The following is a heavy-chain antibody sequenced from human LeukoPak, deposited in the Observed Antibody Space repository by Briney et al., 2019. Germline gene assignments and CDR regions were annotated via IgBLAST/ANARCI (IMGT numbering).Heavy chain of an antibody. D-gene: IGHD5-24*01. Sequence: PGRSLRLSCAAYGFTFSSYGMHWVRQAPGKGLEWVAVISYDGSNKYYADSVKGRFTISRDNSKNTLYLQMNSLRAEDMSVYYRAKSLRAGYKYYYYGMDVWGQGATVTVSS. CDR2: ISYDGSNK. V-gene: IGHV3-30*18. J-gene: IGHJ6*02. CDR1: GFTFSSYG. CDR3: AKSLRAGYKYYYYGMDV.